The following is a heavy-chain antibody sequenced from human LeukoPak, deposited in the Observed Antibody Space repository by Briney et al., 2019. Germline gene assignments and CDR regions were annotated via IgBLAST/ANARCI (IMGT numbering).Heavy chain of an antibody. CDR3: ARGLNYNILTANPFTAWFDP. Sequence: SETLSLTCAVYGGSFSGNYWSWIRQSPGKGLEWIGEIIHSGRTNYNPSLESRVTISVDTSKNQFSLKLSSVTAADTAVYYCARGLNYNILTANPFTAWFDPWGQGTLVTVSS. CDR1: GGSFSGNY. J-gene: IGHJ5*02. D-gene: IGHD3-9*01. CDR2: IIHSGRT. V-gene: IGHV4-34*01.